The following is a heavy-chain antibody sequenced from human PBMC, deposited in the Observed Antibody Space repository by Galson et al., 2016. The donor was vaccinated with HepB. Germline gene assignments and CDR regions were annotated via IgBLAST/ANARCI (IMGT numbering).Heavy chain of an antibody. CDR1: GFTFSSYS. CDR3: ARERNYYDSSGYYYDYFDY. J-gene: IGHJ4*02. D-gene: IGHD3-22*01. CDR2: IASNSRYI. Sequence: SLRLSCAVSGFTFSSYSMNWVRQAPGKGLEWVSSIASNSRYINYADSVKGRFTMSRDNAKNSLYLQMNSLRAEDTAVYYWARERNYYDSSGYYYDYFDYWGQGTLVTVSS. V-gene: IGHV3-21*01.